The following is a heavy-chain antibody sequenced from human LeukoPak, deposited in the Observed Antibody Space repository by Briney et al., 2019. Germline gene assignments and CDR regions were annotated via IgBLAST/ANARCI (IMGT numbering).Heavy chain of an antibody. CDR1: GFTFSSYS. D-gene: IGHD3-22*01. Sequence: GGSLRLSCEASGFTFSSYSMNWVRQAPGKGLEWVSYISFSSATIHYADSVKGRFTISRDNAKNSLYLQMNSLRAEDTAVYYCARGQLYYDSSGFDYWGQGTLVTVSS. V-gene: IGHV3-48*01. CDR3: ARGQLYYDSSGFDY. J-gene: IGHJ4*02. CDR2: ISFSSATI.